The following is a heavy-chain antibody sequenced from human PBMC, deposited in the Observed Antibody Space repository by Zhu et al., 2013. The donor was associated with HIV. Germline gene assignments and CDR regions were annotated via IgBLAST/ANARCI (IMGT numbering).Heavy chain of an antibody. CDR3: ARTNRRLRFSVLDPFDY. CDR1: GGTFSDYA. D-gene: IGHD4-17*01. CDR2: IIPIFGST. V-gene: IGHV1-69*01. J-gene: IGHJ4*02. Sequence: QVQLVQSGAEVKKSGSSVKVSCKASGGTFSDYAINWVRQAPGQGLDWMGGIIPIFGSTNYAQKFQGRVTITADESTSTAYLELSSLRSEDTAVYYCARTNRRLRFSVLDPFDYWGQGTLVTVSS.